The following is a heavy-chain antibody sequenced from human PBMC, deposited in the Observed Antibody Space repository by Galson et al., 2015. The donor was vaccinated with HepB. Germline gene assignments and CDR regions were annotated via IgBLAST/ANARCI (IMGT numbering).Heavy chain of an antibody. CDR1: GFTFGSYN. Sequence: SLRLSCAASGFTFGSYNMNWVRQAQGKGLEWVSSISTRSTYIYYADSVKGRFTVSRDNANNSLYLQLDSLTPGDTAVYYCARNPRMSGSYTDVFDLWGQGTLVTVS. CDR2: ISTRSTYI. V-gene: IGHV3-21*06. CDR3: ARNPRMSGSYTDVFDL. D-gene: IGHD1-26*01. J-gene: IGHJ3*01.